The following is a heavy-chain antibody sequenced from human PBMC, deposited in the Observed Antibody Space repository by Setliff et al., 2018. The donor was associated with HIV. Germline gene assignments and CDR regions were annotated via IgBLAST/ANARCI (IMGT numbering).Heavy chain of an antibody. CDR2: ISGSGGST. CDR1: GFTFDDYG. J-gene: IGHJ4*02. CDR3: ATARPRHLVSTNPPYYFDY. D-gene: IGHD2-8*02. Sequence: PGGSLRLSCAASGFTFDDYGMSWVRQAPGKGLEWVSGISGSGGSTYYADSVKGRFTISRDNSKNTLFLRMNSLRADDTAVYYCATARPRHLVSTNPPYYFDYWGQGTLVTVSS. V-gene: IGHV3-23*01.